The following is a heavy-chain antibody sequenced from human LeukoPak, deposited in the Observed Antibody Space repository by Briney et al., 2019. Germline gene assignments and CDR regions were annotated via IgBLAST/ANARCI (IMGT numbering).Heavy chain of an antibody. CDR3: ARYKKGYYDSSGYYYVHAFDI. D-gene: IGHD3-22*01. CDR1: GGSFSGYY. J-gene: IGHJ3*02. V-gene: IGHV4-34*01. Sequence: SETLSLTCAVYGGSFSGYYWSWIRQPPGKGLEWIGEINHSGSTNYNPSLKSRVTISVDTSKNQISLKLSSVTAADTAVYYCARYKKGYYDSSGYYYVHAFDIWGQGTMVTVSS. CDR2: INHSGST.